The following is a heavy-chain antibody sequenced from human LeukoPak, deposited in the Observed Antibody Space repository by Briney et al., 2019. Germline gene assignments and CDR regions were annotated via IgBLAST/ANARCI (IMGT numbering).Heavy chain of an antibody. J-gene: IGHJ6*02. V-gene: IGHV3-64*01. D-gene: IGHD1-26*01. CDR3: ARGPALVGATPIYYYYYGMDV. CDR1: GFTFSSYA. Sequence: GGSLRLSCAASGFTFSSYAMHWVRQAPGKGLEYVSAISSNGGSTYYANSVKGRFTFSRDNSKNTLYLQMGSLRAEDMAVYYCARGPALVGATPIYYYYYGMDVWGQGTTVTVSS. CDR2: ISSNGGST.